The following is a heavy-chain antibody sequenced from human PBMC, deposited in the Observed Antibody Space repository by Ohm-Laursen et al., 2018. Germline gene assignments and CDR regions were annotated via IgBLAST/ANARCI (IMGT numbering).Heavy chain of an antibody. CDR1: GGSLSGYY. CDR2: INHSGST. D-gene: IGHD5-18*01. CDR3: ARATAMVWAPRV. V-gene: IGHV4-34*01. Sequence: GTLSLTCTVYGGSLSGYYWSWIRQPPGKGLEWIGEINHSGSTNYNPSLKSRVTISVDTSKNQFSLKLSSVTAADTAVYYCARATAMVWAPRVWGQGTLVTVSS. J-gene: IGHJ4*02.